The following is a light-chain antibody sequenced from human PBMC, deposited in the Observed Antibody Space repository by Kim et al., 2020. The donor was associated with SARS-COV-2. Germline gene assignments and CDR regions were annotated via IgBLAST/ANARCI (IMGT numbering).Light chain of an antibody. CDR2: GAS. CDR1: QSVSSDY. V-gene: IGKV3-20*01. J-gene: IGKJ2*01. CDR3: QQYGTSPLMYA. Sequence: PGERATLSCRASQSVSSDYLAWYQQKPGQAPRLLIYGASSRATGIPDRFSGSGSGTDFTLAISRLEPEDFAVYYCQQYGTSPLMYAFGQGTKLEIK.